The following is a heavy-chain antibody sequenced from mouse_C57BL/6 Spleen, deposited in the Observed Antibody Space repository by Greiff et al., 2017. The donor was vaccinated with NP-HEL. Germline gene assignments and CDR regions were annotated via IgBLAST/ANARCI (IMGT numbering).Heavy chain of an antibody. V-gene: IGHV1-15*01. J-gene: IGHJ1*03. CDR2: IDPETGGT. Sequence: VKLMESGAELVRPGASVTLSCKASGYTFTDYEMHWVKQTPVHGLEWIGAIDPETGGTAYNQKFKGKAILTADKSSSTAYMELRSLTSEDSAVYYCLCPIYYGNYVRYFDVWGTGTTVTVSS. D-gene: IGHD2-1*01. CDR1: GYTFTDYE. CDR3: LCPIYYGNYVRYFDV.